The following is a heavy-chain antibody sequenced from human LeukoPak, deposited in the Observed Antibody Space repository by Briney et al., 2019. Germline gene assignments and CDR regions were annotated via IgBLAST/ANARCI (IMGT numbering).Heavy chain of an antibody. CDR2: ISSSSSYI. CDR3: ARERHIVVVVAANYGMDV. CDR1: GFTFSSYS. V-gene: IGHV3-21*01. J-gene: IGHJ6*02. Sequence: PGGSLRLSCAASGFTFSSYSMNWVRQAPGKGLEWVSSISSSSSYIYYADSVKGRFTISRDNAKNSRYLQMNSLRAEDTAVYYCARERHIVVVVAANYGMDVWGQGTTVTVSS. D-gene: IGHD2-15*01.